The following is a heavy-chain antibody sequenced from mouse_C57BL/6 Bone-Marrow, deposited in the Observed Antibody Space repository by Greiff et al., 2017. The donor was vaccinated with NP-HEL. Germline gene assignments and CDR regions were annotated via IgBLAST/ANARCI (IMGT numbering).Heavy chain of an antibody. Sequence: PSLKNRISITRDTSKNQFFLKLNSVTTEDTATYYCARDAYYSNYDYFDYWGQGTTLTVSS. J-gene: IGHJ2*01. V-gene: IGHV3-6*01. CDR3: ARDAYYSNYDYFDY. D-gene: IGHD2-5*01.